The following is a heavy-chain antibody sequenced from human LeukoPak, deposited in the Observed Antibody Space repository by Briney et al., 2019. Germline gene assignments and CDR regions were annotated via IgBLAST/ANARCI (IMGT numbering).Heavy chain of an antibody. J-gene: IGHJ4*02. Sequence: GGSLRLSCAASGFVFSSNSMIWVRQAPGKGLERVSYISSSSSTIYYADSVKGRFTISRDNPKNTLYLQMNSLRAEDTAVYFCAKRGVVIRVILVGFHKEAYYFDSWGQGALVTVSS. V-gene: IGHV3-48*01. CDR2: ISSSSSTI. CDR1: GFVFSSNS. D-gene: IGHD3-22*01. CDR3: AKRGVVIRVILVGFHKEAYYFDS.